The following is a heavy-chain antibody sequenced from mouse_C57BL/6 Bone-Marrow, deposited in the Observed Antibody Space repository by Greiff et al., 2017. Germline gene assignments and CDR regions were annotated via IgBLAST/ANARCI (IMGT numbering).Heavy chain of an antibody. CDR2: IHPNSGST. Sequence: VQLQQPGAELVKPGASVKLSCKASGYTFTSYWMHWVKQRPGQGLEWIGMIHPNSGSTNYNEKFKSKATLTVDKSSSTAYMQLSSLTSEDSAVYYWARGDGYYERYFDVWGTGTTVTVSS. J-gene: IGHJ1*03. CDR3: ARGDGYYERYFDV. D-gene: IGHD2-3*01. V-gene: IGHV1-64*01. CDR1: GYTFTSYW.